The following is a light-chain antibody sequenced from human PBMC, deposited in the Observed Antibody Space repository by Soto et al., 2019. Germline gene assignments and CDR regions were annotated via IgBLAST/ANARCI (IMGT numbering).Light chain of an antibody. V-gene: IGKV3-20*01. CDR2: GVS. Sequence: EIVMTQSPATLSVSPGERATLSCRASQTVSSTFLAWYQQKPGQAPRLLIYGVSNRATGIPDRFSGSGSGTDFTLTINRLEPEDFAVYFCGQFVSSPPRTFGQGTKVEIK. CDR3: GQFVSSPPRT. J-gene: IGKJ1*01. CDR1: QTVSSTF.